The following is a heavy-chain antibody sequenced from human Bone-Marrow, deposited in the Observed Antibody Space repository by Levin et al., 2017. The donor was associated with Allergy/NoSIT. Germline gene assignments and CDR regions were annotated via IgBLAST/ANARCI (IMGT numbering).Heavy chain of an antibody. CDR3: ARQSGGSKSGHYFDY. D-gene: IGHD3-10*01. CDR2: IYPDDSDT. V-gene: IGHV5-51*01. Sequence: RGESLKISCKVSGYIFTDYWIAWVRQMPGKGLEWMGFIYPDDSDTRYSPSFQGQVTLSVDESISTAYLHWTSLKASDTAMYFCARQSGGSKSGHYFDYWGQGTLVTVSS. CDR1: GYIFTDYW. J-gene: IGHJ4*02.